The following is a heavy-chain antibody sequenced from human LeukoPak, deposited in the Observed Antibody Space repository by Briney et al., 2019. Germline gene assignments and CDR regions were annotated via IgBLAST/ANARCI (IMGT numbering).Heavy chain of an antibody. CDR2: IIPIFGTA. J-gene: IGHJ6*02. D-gene: IGHD3-16*01. V-gene: IGHV1-69*13. CDR3: ARKGDYYYGMDV. Sequence: GASVKVSCKASGGTFSSYAISWVRQAPGQGLEWMGGIIPIFGTANYAQKLQGRVTITADESTSTAYMELSSLRSGDTAVYYCARKGDYYYGMDVWGQGTTVTVSS. CDR1: GGTFSSYA.